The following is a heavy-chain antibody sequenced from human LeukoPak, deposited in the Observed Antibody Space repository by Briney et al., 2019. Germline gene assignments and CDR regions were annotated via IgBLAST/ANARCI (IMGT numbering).Heavy chain of an antibody. CDR1: GFTFSSYA. V-gene: IGHV3-23*01. J-gene: IGHJ4*02. CDR2: ITSSGAAT. CDR3: AKDRPNYYGSNGHYYKLNGDC. D-gene: IGHD3-22*01. Sequence: GGSLRLSCAASGFTFSSYAMSWVRQAPGKGLEWVSSITSSGAATYYADSVKGRFTISMDNSDNTLYLQMDSLRAEDTAVYYCAKDRPNYYGSNGHYYKLNGDCWGQGTLVTVSS.